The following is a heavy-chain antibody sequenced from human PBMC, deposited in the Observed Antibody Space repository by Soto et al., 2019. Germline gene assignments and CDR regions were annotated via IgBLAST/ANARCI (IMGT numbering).Heavy chain of an antibody. CDR1: GGSISSGNYY. CDR3: ARDFFDSSDYTTNWFDP. CDR2: ISYSGSA. J-gene: IGHJ5*02. D-gene: IGHD3-22*01. Sequence: SETLSLTCTVSGGSISSGNYYWSWIRQPPGKGLEWIGFISYSGSAYYNPSLKSRVTISVDTSKNQFSLKLTSVTAADAALYYCARDFFDSSDYTTNWFDPWGQGTLVTVSS. V-gene: IGHV4-30-4*01.